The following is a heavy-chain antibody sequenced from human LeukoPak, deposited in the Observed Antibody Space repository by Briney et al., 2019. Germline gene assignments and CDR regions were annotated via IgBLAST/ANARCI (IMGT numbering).Heavy chain of an antibody. D-gene: IGHD3-9*01. CDR2: ISGSGGST. V-gene: IGHV3-23*01. CDR3: AKDLVLRYFDWLFNSFDY. CDR1: GFTFSSYA. J-gene: IGHJ4*02. Sequence: GGSLRLSCAASGFTFSSYAMSWARQAPGKGLEWVSAISGSGGSTYYADSVKGRFTISRDNSKNTLYLQMNSLRAEDTAVYYCAKDLVLRYFDWLFNSFDYWGQGTLVTVSS.